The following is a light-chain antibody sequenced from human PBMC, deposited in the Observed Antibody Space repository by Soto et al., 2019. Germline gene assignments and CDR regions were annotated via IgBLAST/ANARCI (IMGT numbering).Light chain of an antibody. Sequence: EIVLTQSPGTLSSSPGERATLSCRASQTVTSSYLAWYQQKPGQAPRLLISTASSRATGIPDRFSGSGSGTDFTLTITRLEPEDFAVYYCLQYGSSPHTFGQGTRLEIK. J-gene: IGKJ5*01. V-gene: IGKV3-20*01. CDR2: TAS. CDR3: LQYGSSPHT. CDR1: QTVTSSY.